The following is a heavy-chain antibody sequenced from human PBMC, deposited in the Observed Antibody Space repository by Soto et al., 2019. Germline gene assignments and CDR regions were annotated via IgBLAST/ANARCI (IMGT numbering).Heavy chain of an antibody. Sequence: SETLSLTCTVSGGSISSYYWSWVRQPPGKGLEWIGYIYYSGSTNYNPSLKSRVTISVDTSKNQFSQKLSSVTAADTAVYYCARITGTTRWFDPWGQGTLVTVSS. J-gene: IGHJ5*02. V-gene: IGHV4-59*01. CDR3: ARITGTTRWFDP. CDR1: GGSISSYY. D-gene: IGHD1-7*01. CDR2: IYYSGST.